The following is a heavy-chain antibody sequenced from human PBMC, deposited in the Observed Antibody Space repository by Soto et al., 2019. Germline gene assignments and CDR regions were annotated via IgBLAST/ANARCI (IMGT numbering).Heavy chain of an antibody. J-gene: IGHJ6*02. CDR1: GFTFSSYA. CDR2: ISGSGGST. CDR3: SSDPVYLSAQSEDYYYYGMDV. V-gene: IGHV3-23*01. Sequence: GGSLRLSCAASGFTFSSYAMSWVRQAPGKGLEWVSAISGSGGSTYYADSVKGRFTISRDNSKNTLYLQMNSLRAEDTAVYYCSSDPVYLSAQSEDYYYYGMDVWGQGTTVTVSS. D-gene: IGHD6-19*01.